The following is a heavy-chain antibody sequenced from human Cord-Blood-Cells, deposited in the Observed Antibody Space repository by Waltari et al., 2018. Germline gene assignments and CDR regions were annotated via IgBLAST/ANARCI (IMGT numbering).Heavy chain of an antibody. V-gene: IGHV3-73*02. D-gene: IGHD3-10*01. CDR3: TRCRTIRELRDAIDI. CDR2: IRSNYNSIRT. Sequence: EVQLVESGGGLVQPGGCLKLSCAASGFTFSGSAMHWVRQASGKGVEWVGRIRSNYNSIRTAYATSVKGRLTMYRDCKKGSAYLQMNSLIAEDTAVYYCTRCRTIRELRDAIDIWGQVTMVTVSS. CDR1: GFTFSGSA. J-gene: IGHJ3*02.